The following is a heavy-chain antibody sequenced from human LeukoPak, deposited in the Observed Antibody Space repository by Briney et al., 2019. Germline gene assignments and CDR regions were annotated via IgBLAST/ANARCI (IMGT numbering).Heavy chain of an antibody. CDR2: IKQDGSEK. J-gene: IGHJ4*02. CDR1: GFTFSSYW. V-gene: IGHV3-7*01. CDR3: ARFRGSSWYGSVDY. Sequence: GGSLRLSCAASGFTFSSYWMSWVRQAPGKGLEWVANIKQDGSEKYYVDSVKGRFTISRDNAKNSLYLQMNSLRAEDTAVYYCARFRGSSWYGSVDYWSQGTLVTVSS. D-gene: IGHD6-13*01.